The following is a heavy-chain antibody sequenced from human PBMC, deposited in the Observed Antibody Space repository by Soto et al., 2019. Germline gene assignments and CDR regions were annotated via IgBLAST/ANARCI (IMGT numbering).Heavy chain of an antibody. CDR3: AREGGPYYYDSSGYYPNSWFDP. CDR2: IYYSGST. CDR1: GGSISSGGYY. J-gene: IGHJ5*02. Sequence: TVSGGSISSGGYYWSWIRQHPGKGLEWIGYIYYSGSTYYNPSLKSRVTISVDTSKNQFSLKLSSVTAADTAVYYCAREGGPYYYDSSGYYPNSWFDPWGQGTLVTVSS. V-gene: IGHV4-31*02. D-gene: IGHD3-22*01.